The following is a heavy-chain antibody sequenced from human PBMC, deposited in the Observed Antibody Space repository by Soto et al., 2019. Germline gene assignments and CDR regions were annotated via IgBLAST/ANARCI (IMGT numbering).Heavy chain of an antibody. Sequence: GGSLRLSCAASGFTFSSYAMSWVRQAPGKGLEWVSAISGSGGNTYYADSMKGRFTISRDNSKNTLYLQMNSLRAEDTAVYYCAKGLTGAPYYGMDVWGQGTTVTVSS. CDR2: ISGSGGNT. D-gene: IGHD7-27*01. CDR1: GFTFSSYA. J-gene: IGHJ6*02. CDR3: AKGLTGAPYYGMDV. V-gene: IGHV3-23*01.